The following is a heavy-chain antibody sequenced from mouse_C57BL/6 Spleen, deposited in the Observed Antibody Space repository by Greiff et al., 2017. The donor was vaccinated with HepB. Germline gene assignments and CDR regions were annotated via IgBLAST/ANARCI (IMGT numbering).Heavy chain of an antibody. CDR2: IDPETGGT. CDR3: TGATVVASQGYFDV. V-gene: IGHV1-15*01. Sequence: QVQLKESGAELVRPGASVTLSCKASGYTFTDYEMHWVKQTPVHGLEWIGAIDPETGGTAYNQKFKGKAILTADKSSSTAYMELRSLTSEDSAVYYGTGATVVASQGYFDVWGTGTTVTVSS. J-gene: IGHJ1*03. D-gene: IGHD1-1*01. CDR1: GYTFTDYE.